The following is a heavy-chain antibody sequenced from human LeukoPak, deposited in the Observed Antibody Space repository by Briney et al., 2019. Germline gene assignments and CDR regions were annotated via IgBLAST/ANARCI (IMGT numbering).Heavy chain of an antibody. J-gene: IGHJ6*03. V-gene: IGHV6-1*01. CDR2: TYYRSKWYN. CDR1: GDSVSSNSAA. D-gene: IGHD6-19*01. CDR3: ARTEWLVYYYYYYMDV. Sequence: PSQTLSLTCAISGDSVSSNSAAWNWIRQSPSRGLEWLGRTYYRSKWYNDYAVSVKSRITINPDTSKNQFSLQLNSVTPEDTAVYYCARTEWLVYYYYYYMDVWGKGTTVTVSS.